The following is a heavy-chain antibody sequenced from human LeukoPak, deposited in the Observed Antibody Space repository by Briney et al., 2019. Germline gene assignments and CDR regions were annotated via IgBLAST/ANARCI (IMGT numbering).Heavy chain of an antibody. CDR3: ARGVYSNPIDY. V-gene: IGHV3-23*01. J-gene: IGHJ4*02. CDR1: GFTFSSYA. CDR2: VSGSGSST. Sequence: GGSLRLSCAASGFTFSSYAMSWVRQAPGKGLEWVSAVSGSGSSTYYADSVKGRFTISRDNSKNTLYLQMNSLRAEDTAVYSCARGVYSNPIDYWGQGTLVTVST. D-gene: IGHD4-11*01.